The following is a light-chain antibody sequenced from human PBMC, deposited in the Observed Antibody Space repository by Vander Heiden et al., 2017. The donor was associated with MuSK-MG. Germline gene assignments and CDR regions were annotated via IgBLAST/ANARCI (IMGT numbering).Light chain of an antibody. CDR2: TAS. J-gene: IGKJ3*01. V-gene: IGKV1-39*01. CDR1: QNIATY. Sequence: DIQMTQSPSSLSASVGDRVTITCRASQNIATYLNWYQQKPGKAPKLLIYTASSLEIGAPSRSSASGPGPDFTLTISRRQMEDFATYSCQQIDSNVPITFGHGTKVXMK. CDR3: QQIDSNVPIT.